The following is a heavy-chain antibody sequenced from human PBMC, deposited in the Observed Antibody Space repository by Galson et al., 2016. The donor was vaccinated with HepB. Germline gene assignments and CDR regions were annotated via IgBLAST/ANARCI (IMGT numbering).Heavy chain of an antibody. Sequence: SVKVSCKAPGYTFTISYIHWVRQAPGQGLEWMAMISPSGGRTSYAQKFQGRLTMTSDSSTSTVYMELSSLRSDDTAVYYCARDRTVTTEEPYFDYWGQGTLVTVSS. CDR2: ISPSGGRT. J-gene: IGHJ4*02. CDR3: ARDRTVTTEEPYFDY. CDR1: GYTFTISY. V-gene: IGHV1-46*01. D-gene: IGHD4-17*01.